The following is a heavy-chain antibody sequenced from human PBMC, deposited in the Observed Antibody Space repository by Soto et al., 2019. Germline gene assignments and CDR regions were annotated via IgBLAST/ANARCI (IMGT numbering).Heavy chain of an antibody. D-gene: IGHD2-15*01. V-gene: IGHV4-31*03. CDR3: ARTKCSGGSCYSWSLDY. CDR1: GGSITTGGYY. J-gene: IGHJ4*02. Sequence: SETLSLTCTVSGGSITTGGYYWIWIRQLPGKGLEWIGHRYYSESTYYNPSLKSRVSISLDTSKSQFSLKLSFVTAADTAMYYCARTKCSGGSCYSWSLDYWGQGTPVTVSS. CDR2: RYYSEST.